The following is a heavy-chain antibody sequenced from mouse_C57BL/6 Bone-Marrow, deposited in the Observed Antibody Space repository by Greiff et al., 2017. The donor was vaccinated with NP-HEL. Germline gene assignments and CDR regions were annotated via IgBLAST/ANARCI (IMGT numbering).Heavy chain of an antibody. CDR2: IYPGDGDT. CDR3: ARWGGRYYFDY. CDR1: GYAFSSSW. V-gene: IGHV1-82*01. J-gene: IGHJ2*01. Sequence: VNLVESGPELVKPGASVKISCKASGYAFSSSWMNWVKQRPGTGLEWIGRIYPGDGDTNYNGKFKGKATLTADKSSSTAYMQLSSLTSEDSAVYFCARWGGRYYFDYWGQGTTLTVSS.